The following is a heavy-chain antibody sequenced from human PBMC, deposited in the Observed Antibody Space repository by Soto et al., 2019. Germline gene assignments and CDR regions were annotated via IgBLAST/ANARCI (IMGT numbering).Heavy chain of an antibody. V-gene: IGHV3-23*01. D-gene: IGHD6-19*01. Sequence: PGGSLRLSCAASGLTFSSYAMSWVRQAPGKGLEWVSGISGSGGSTYYTDSVKGRFIISRDKSKKTLYVQMNSLRAEDTAVYYCAKDASSSGWYWYFDLWGRGTLVTVSS. J-gene: IGHJ2*01. CDR3: AKDASSSGWYWYFDL. CDR1: GLTFSSYA. CDR2: ISGSGGST.